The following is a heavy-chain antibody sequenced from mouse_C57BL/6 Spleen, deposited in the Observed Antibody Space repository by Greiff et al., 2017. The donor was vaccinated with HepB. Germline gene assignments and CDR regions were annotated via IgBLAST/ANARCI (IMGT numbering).Heavy chain of an antibody. Sequence: EVKLMESGGGLVKPGGSLKLSCAASGFTFSDYGMHWVRQAPEKGLEWVAYISSGSSTIYYADTVKGRFTISRDNAKNTLFLQMTSLRAEDTAMYYCARRWLLGAMDQWGQGTTVTVAS. D-gene: IGHD2-3*01. CDR3: ARRWLLGAMDQ. J-gene: IGHJ4*01. CDR1: GFTFSDYG. CDR2: ISSGSSTI. V-gene: IGHV5-17*01.